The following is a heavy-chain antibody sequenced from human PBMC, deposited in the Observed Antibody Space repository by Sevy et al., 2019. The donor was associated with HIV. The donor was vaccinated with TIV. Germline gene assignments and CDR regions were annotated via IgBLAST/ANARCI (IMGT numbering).Heavy chain of an antibody. V-gene: IGHV4-59*08. D-gene: IGHD2-2*02. J-gene: IGHJ4*02. CDR1: GDSINTYY. CDR3: ARLRWDLVVVPGATPGCYFDS. CDR2: VSHSGNT. Sequence: SETLSLTCTVSGDSINTYYWSWIRQPPGKGLEWIGYVSHSGNTNYNPSLKSRVSMSVDTSTNQFSLKVKSVTAAHTAVYYCARLRWDLVVVPGATPGCYFDSWGQGTLVTVSS.